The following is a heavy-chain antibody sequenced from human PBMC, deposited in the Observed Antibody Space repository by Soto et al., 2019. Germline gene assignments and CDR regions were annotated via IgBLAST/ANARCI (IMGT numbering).Heavy chain of an antibody. Sequence: QVQLVQSGAEVKKPGASVTVSCKTSGYTFSNYGINWVRQAPGQGLEWMGWISGYNGNTNYAQTVQGRVTMTTDTSPGTVYMELRSLKADDTAIYYCSRFIMVGRWFDPNYYHGMDVWGQGTTVTVSS. CDR2: ISGYNGNT. J-gene: IGHJ6*02. V-gene: IGHV1-18*01. D-gene: IGHD3-10*01. CDR3: SRFIMVGRWFDPNYYHGMDV. CDR1: GYTFSNYG.